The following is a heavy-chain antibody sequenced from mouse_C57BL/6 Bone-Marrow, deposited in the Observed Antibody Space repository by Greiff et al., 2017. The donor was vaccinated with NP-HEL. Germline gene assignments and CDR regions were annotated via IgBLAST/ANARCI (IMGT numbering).Heavy chain of an antibody. Sequence: EVQLQQSGPVLVKPGASVKMSCKASGYTFTDYYMNWVKQSHGKSLEWIGVINPYNGGTSYNQKFKGKATLTVDKSSSTAYMELNSLTSEDSAVYYCAREDYDGYAMDYWGQGTSVTVSS. CDR3: AREDYDGYAMDY. D-gene: IGHD2-4*01. V-gene: IGHV1-19*01. J-gene: IGHJ4*01. CDR1: GYTFTDYY. CDR2: INPYNGGT.